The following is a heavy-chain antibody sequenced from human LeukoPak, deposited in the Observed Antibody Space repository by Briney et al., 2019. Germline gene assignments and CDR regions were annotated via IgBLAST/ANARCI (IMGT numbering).Heavy chain of an antibody. CDR1: GGTFSSYD. V-gene: IGHV1-69*04. Sequence: GASVKVSCKASGGTFSSYDISWVRQAPGQGPEWMGRIIPMLGITNYAQKFQGRVTITADKSTSTAYMELSSLRSEDTAVYYCARELFLEWLSCNWFDPWGQGTLVTVSS. CDR3: ARELFLEWLSCNWFDP. D-gene: IGHD3-3*01. J-gene: IGHJ5*02. CDR2: IIPMLGIT.